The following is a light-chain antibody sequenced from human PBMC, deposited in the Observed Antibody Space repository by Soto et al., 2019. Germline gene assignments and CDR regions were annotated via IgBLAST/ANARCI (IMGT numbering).Light chain of an antibody. CDR3: QQSF. CDR1: QSISSY. J-gene: IGKJ4*01. CDR2: AAS. Sequence: DIQMTQSPSSLSASVGDRVTITCRASQSISSYLNWYQQKPGKAPKLLIYAASSLQSGVPSRFSGSGSGTDFTFTISSLQPEDFATYYCQQSFFGGGTKVEIK. V-gene: IGKV1-39*01.